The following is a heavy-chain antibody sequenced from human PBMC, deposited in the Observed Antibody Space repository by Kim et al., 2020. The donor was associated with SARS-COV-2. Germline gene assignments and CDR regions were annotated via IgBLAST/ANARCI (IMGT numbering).Heavy chain of an antibody. D-gene: IGHD1-1*01. CDR2: ISGYNGNT. CDR1: GYTFSNYG. J-gene: IGHJ6*02. CDR3: ARDRNGDYGMDV. V-gene: IGHV1-18*01. Sequence: ASVKVSCKASGYTFSNYGLTWVRQAPGQGLEWMGWISGYNGNTKYIQKFQGRVTMITDTSTSTAYMELRSLRSDDTAVYYCARDRNGDYGMDVWGQGTTVTVSS.